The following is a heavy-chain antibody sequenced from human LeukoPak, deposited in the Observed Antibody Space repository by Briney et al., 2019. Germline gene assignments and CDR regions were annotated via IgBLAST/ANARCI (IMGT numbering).Heavy chain of an antibody. CDR3: ARRRGGDYGMYYYYYMDV. V-gene: IGHV4-59*01. CDR2: LYYSGST. J-gene: IGHJ6*03. CDR1: GGSISSDY. D-gene: IGHD4-17*01. Sequence: SETLSLTCTVSGGSISSDYWSWIRQPPGKGLEWIGYLYYSGSTNYNPSLKSRVTISVDTSKNQFSLKLSSVTAADTAVYYCARRRGGDYGMYYYYYMDVWGKGTTVTVSS.